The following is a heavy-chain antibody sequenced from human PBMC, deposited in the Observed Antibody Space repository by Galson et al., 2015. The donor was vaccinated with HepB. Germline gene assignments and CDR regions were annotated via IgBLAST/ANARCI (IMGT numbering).Heavy chain of an antibody. V-gene: IGHV3-23*01. CDR2: ISGSGGST. CDR3: AKDPGYCSGGSCYPDY. D-gene: IGHD2-15*01. J-gene: IGHJ4*02. Sequence: SLRLSCAASGFTFSRYAMSWVRQAPGKGLEWVSAISGSGGSTYYADSVKGRFTISRDNSKYTLYLQMNSLRAEDTAVYYCAKDPGYCSGGSCYPDYWGQGTLVTVSS. CDR1: GFTFSRYA.